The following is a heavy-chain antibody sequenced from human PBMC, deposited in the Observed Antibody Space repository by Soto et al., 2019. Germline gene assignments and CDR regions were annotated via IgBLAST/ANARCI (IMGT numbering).Heavy chain of an antibody. CDR2: TRNKANSYTT. J-gene: IGHJ4*02. D-gene: IGHD6-19*01. CDR1: GFTFSDHY. V-gene: IGHV3-72*01. CDR3: AREGSSPSSGWFDY. Sequence: EVQLVESGGGLVQPGGSLRLSCAASGFTFSDHYMDWVRQAPGKGLEWVGRTRNKANSYTTEYAASVKGRFTISRDDSKDSVYLQMNSLKTEDTAVYYCAREGSSPSSGWFDYWGQGTLVTVSS.